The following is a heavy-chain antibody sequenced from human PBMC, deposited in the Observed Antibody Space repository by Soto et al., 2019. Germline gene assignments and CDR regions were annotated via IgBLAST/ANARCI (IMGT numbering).Heavy chain of an antibody. CDR3: ARGDREDIAVVVGARPGEYGVDV. Sequence: QVQLVESGGGVVQPGRSLRLSCAASGFTFSSYAMHWVRQAPGKGLECVAVISYDGSNKFYRDSVKGRFTISRDNSKTTPYLQINSLRYEDTAVYYCARGDREDIAVVVGARPGEYGVDVWGQGTTVTVSS. D-gene: IGHD2-15*01. CDR1: GFTFSSYA. CDR2: ISYDGSNK. V-gene: IGHV3-30-3*01. J-gene: IGHJ6*02.